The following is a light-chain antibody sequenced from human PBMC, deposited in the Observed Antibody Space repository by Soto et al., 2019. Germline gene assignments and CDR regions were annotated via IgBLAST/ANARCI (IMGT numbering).Light chain of an antibody. J-gene: IGLJ7*01. CDR2: DVS. CDR3: SSYTGSNTPVV. Sequence: QSALTQPASVSGSPGQSITISCTGTSSDVGGYNYVSWYQQHPGKAPNLIIFDVSNRPSGVSNRFSGSKSGNSASLTISGLQAEDEADYYCSSYTGSNTPVVFCGGTHLTVL. V-gene: IGLV2-14*01. CDR1: SSDVGGYNY.